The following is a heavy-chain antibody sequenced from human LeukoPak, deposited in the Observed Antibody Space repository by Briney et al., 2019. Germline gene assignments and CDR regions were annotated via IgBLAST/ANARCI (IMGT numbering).Heavy chain of an antibody. Sequence: GGSLGLSCAASGFTFSSYGMHWVRQAPGKGLEWVAFIRYDGSNKYYADSVKGRFTISRDNSKNTLYLQMNSLRAEDTAVYYCANLYCSSTSCYDYWGQGTLVTVSS. J-gene: IGHJ4*02. CDR3: ANLYCSSTSCYDY. V-gene: IGHV3-30*02. D-gene: IGHD2-2*01. CDR2: IRYDGSNK. CDR1: GFTFSSYG.